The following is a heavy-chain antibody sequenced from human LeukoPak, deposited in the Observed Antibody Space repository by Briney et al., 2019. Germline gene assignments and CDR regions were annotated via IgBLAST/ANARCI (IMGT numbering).Heavy chain of an antibody. CDR3: AKDRAVADGFLYYFDY. D-gene: IGHD6-19*01. V-gene: IGHV3-9*01. CDR1: GFTFDDYA. Sequence: GRSLRLSCAASGFTFDDYAMHWVRQAPGKGLEWVSGISWNSGSIGYADSVKGRFTISRDNAKNSLYLQMNSLRAEDTALYYCAKDRAVADGFLYYFDYWGQGTLVAVSS. J-gene: IGHJ4*02. CDR2: ISWNSGSI.